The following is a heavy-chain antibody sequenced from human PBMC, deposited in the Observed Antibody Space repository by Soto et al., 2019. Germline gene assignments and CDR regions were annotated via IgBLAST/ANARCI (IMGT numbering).Heavy chain of an antibody. CDR1: GFTFSSYE. CDR3: ARRYYYYGSGSRYGMDV. D-gene: IGHD3-10*01. Sequence: AGGSLRLSCAASGFTFSSYEMNWVRQAPGKGLEWVSYISSSGSTIYYADSVKGRFTISRDNAKNSLYLQMNSLRAEDTAVYYCARRYYYYGSGSRYGMDVCGQGTTVTVSS. J-gene: IGHJ6*02. CDR2: ISSSGSTI. V-gene: IGHV3-48*03.